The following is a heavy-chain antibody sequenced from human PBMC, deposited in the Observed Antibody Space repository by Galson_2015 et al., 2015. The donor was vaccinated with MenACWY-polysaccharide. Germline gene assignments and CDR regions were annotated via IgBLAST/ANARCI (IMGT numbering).Heavy chain of an antibody. Sequence: SVKVSCKASGYTFTRNAMHWVRQAPGHGLEWMGWLSTGKGSTKYSQNFQGRVTFTRDTSANTVFMELSSLRSEDTAVYYCARAHSGCGDAYSPLNCFDFWGQGTLVTVSS. V-gene: IGHV1-3*04. CDR3: ARAHSGCGDAYSPLNCFDF. CDR1: GYTFTRNA. CDR2: LSTGKGST. J-gene: IGHJ4*02. D-gene: IGHD5-24*01.